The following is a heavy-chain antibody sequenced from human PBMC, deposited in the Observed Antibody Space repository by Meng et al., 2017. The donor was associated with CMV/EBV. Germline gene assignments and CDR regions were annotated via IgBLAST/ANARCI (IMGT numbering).Heavy chain of an antibody. CDR1: GGSISSYY. CDR2: IYYSGST. CDR3: ARVSGSMVRGVGTWPYYFDY. V-gene: IGHV4-59*01. J-gene: IGHJ4*02. Sequence: GSLRLSCTVSGGSISSYYWSWIRQPPGKGLEWIGYIYYSGSTNYNPSLKSRVTISVDTSKNQFSLKLSSVTAADTAVYYCARVSGSMVRGVGTWPYYFDYWGQGTLVTVSS. D-gene: IGHD3-10*01.